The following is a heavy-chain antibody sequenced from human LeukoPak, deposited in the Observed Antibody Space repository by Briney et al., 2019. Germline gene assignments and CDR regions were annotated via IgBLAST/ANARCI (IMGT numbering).Heavy chain of an antibody. CDR1: GSSFNTYY. J-gene: IGHJ4*02. CDR3: ARDIVYLIDEDYG. Sequence: SETLSLTCSVSGSSFNTYYWSWIRQPAGKALEWIGRIHTSGSADYSPSLQSRVTISVDMSKKEFSLKLTSVTAAVTAVYYCARDIVYLIDEDYGWGQGILVTVSS. D-gene: IGHD4-17*01. CDR2: IHTSGSA. V-gene: IGHV4-4*07.